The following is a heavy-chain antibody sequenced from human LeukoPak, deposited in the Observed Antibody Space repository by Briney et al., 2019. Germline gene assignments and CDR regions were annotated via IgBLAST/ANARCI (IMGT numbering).Heavy chain of an antibody. CDR2: ISGSGDNT. CDR3: AKGSYYDSSGSFYFDY. Sequence: QPGGSLRLSCAASGFTLSSYAMSWVRQAPGKGLEWVSGISGSGDNTYYADSVKGRFTISRDNSKNTLYVQVNSLGTEDTAAYYCAKGSYYDSSGSFYFDYWGQGTLVTVSS. CDR1: GFTLSSYA. V-gene: IGHV3-23*01. J-gene: IGHJ4*02. D-gene: IGHD3-22*01.